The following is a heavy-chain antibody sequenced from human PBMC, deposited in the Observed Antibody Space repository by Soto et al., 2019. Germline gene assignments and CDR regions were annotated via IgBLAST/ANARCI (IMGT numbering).Heavy chain of an antibody. Sequence: PGESLKISCKGSGYSFTSYWISWVRQMPGKGLEWMGRIDPSDSYTNYSPSFQGHVTISADKSISTAYLQWSSLKASDTATYYCAVLGYCSSTSCPLYCYGMDVWGQGTTVTVSS. CDR2: IDPSDSYT. D-gene: IGHD2-2*01. CDR1: GYSFTSYW. V-gene: IGHV5-10-1*01. J-gene: IGHJ6*02. CDR3: AVLGYCSSTSCPLYCYGMDV.